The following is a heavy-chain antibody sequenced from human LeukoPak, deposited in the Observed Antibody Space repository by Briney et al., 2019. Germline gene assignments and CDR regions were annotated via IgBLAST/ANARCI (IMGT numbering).Heavy chain of an antibody. J-gene: IGHJ3*02. CDR2: INPSGGST. V-gene: IGHV1-46*01. D-gene: IGHD2-21*02. Sequence: VASVKVSCKASGYTFTSYYMHWVRQAPGQGLEWMGIINPSGGSTSYAQKFQGRVTMTRDMSTSTVYMELSSLRSDDTAVYYCARLAYCGGDCYPGSLGAFDIWGQGTMVTVSS. CDR1: GYTFTSYY. CDR3: ARLAYCGGDCYPGSLGAFDI.